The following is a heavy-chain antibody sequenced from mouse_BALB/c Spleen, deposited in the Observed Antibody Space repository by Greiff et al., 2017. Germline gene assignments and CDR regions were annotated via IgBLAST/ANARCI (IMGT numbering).Heavy chain of an antibody. V-gene: IGHV5-6-3*01. CDR1: GFTFSSYG. Sequence: EVKLMESGGGLVQPGGSRKLSCAASGFTFSSYGMSWVRQTPDKRLELVATINSNGGSTYYPDSVKGRFTISRDNAKNTLYLQMSSLKSEDTAMYYCARDDGYYDAWFAYWGQGTLVTVSA. CDR3: ARDDGYYDAWFAY. CDR2: INSNGGST. J-gene: IGHJ3*01. D-gene: IGHD2-3*01.